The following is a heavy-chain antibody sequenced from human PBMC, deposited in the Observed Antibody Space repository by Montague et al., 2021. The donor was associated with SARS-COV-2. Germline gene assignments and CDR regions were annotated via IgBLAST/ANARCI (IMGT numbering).Heavy chain of an antibody. CDR2: IYHSGST. J-gene: IGHJ4*02. CDR3: ARSQDCSTTSCHFDY. CDR1: GYSISSGYY. D-gene: IGHD2-2*01. V-gene: IGHV4-38-2*02. Sequence: SETLSLTCTVSGYSISSGYYWGWIRQPPGKGLEWIGSIYHSGSTYYNPSLKRRVTISVATSKNQFSLKLSSVTAADTAVYYCARSQDCSTTSCHFDYGGQGTLVTVSS.